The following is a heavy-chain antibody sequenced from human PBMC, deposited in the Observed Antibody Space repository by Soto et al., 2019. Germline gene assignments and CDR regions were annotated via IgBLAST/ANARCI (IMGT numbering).Heavy chain of an antibody. D-gene: IGHD3-10*01. CDR2: IYYSGST. CDR3: AREVHRDGNNYYAIDGMDV. Sequence: QVQLQESGPGLVKPSETLSLTCAVSGGSIRSYYWSWIRQPPGKGLEWIGYIYYSGSTKYSPSLKSRVTITVDTSKNQFSLKLSSVTTADTAVYYCAREVHRDGNNYYAIDGMDVWGQGTTVTVSS. CDR1: GGSIRSYY. V-gene: IGHV4-59*01. J-gene: IGHJ6*02.